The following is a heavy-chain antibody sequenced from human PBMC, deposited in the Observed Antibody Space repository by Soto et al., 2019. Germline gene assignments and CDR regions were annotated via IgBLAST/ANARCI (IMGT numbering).Heavy chain of an antibody. CDR3: ARALWPSFDY. CDR1: GFAFTNYP. CDR2: INAGDGNT. V-gene: IGHV1-3*01. Sequence: GASVKVSCKASGFAFTNYPMHWVRQAPGQRLEWMGWINAGDGNTKYSQKFQDRVTITRDTSASTAYMELRSLKSEDTAVYYCARALWPSFDYWGQGALVTVSS. J-gene: IGHJ4*02. D-gene: IGHD3-10*01.